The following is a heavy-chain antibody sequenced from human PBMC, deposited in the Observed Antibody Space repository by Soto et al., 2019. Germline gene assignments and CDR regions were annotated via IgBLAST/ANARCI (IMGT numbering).Heavy chain of an antibody. CDR2: IYYSGST. V-gene: IGHV4-31*03. Sequence: SETLSLTCTVSGGSISSGSYYWSWIRQHPGKGLEWIGYIYYSGSTYCNPSLKSRVTISVDTSKNQFSLKLSSVTAADTAVYYCVRVEEAGRNYYDSSGYYLFDYWGQGTLVTVSS. CDR3: VRVEEAGRNYYDSSGYYLFDY. D-gene: IGHD3-22*01. J-gene: IGHJ4*02. CDR1: GGSISSGSYY.